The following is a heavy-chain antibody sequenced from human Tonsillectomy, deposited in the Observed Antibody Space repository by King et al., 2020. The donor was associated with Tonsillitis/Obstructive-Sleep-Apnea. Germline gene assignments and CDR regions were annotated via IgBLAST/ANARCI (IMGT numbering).Heavy chain of an antibody. CDR1: GFTFSTYQ. D-gene: IGHD1-26*01. V-gene: IGHV3-48*03. CDR2: ISSSGSTI. CDR3: AREGSGSPFNFDY. Sequence: VQLVESGGGLVQPGGSLRLSCAASGFTFSTYQMNWVRQAPGKGLEWVSYISSSGSTIYYADSVKGRFTISRDNAKQSLFLQMNSLRAEDTAVYYCAREGSGSPFNFDYGGQGTLVSVSS. J-gene: IGHJ4*02.